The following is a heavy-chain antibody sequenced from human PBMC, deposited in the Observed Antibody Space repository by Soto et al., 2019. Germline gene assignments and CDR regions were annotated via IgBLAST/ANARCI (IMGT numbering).Heavy chain of an antibody. CDR2: LKSNFRVA. V-gene: IGHV1-46*03. Sequence: GVPVKVSCKASGYTFTSYHIHWVRQAPGQGLEWMGILKSNFRVATYAQNFQGRVTMTRDTSTRTVYMELSSLRSEDTAIYYCVRDSSHWSLDYWGQGTPVTVSS. J-gene: IGHJ4*02. CDR3: VRDSSHWSLDY. D-gene: IGHD6-19*01. CDR1: GYTFTSYH.